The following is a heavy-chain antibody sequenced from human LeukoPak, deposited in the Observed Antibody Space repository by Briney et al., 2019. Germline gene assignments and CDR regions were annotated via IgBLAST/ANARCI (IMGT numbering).Heavy chain of an antibody. D-gene: IGHD3-9*01. Sequence: ASVKVSCKVPGDILTELSTHWVRQAPGKGLEWMGGFDPEHGEMIYAQKLQGRVTMTEDRSTDTAYMELSSLRSEDTAVYYCATGGPWDLLKYWGQGTLVTVSS. V-gene: IGHV1-24*01. J-gene: IGHJ4*02. CDR1: GDILTELS. CDR2: FDPEHGEM. CDR3: ATGGPWDLLKY.